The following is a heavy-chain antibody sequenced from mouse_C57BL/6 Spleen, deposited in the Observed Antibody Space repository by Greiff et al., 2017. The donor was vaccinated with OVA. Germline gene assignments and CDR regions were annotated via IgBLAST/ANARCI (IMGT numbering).Heavy chain of an antibody. CDR2: INPGSGGT. V-gene: IGHV1-54*01. Sequence: QVQLKQSGAELVRPGTSVKVSCKASGYAFTNYLIEWVKQRPGQGLEWIGVINPGSGGTNYNEKFKGKATLTADKSSSTAYMQLSSLTSEDSAVYFCARGGGNQAWFAYWGQGTLVTVSA. CDR1: GYAFTNYL. CDR3: ARGGGNQAWFAY. J-gene: IGHJ3*01. D-gene: IGHD2-1*01.